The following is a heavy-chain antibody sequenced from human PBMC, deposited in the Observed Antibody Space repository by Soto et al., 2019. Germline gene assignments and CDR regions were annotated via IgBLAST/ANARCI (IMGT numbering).Heavy chain of an antibody. Sequence: EVQLVESGGGLVQPGGSLRLSCAASGFTFSTYWMSWVRQAPGKGLEWVADIKEDGSVKKYVDSVKGRFTISRDNARNSLYLQMNSRSAEDTAVYYCVRDYPVGNPYWGQGTLVTVSS. D-gene: IGHD7-27*01. CDR1: GFTFSTYW. V-gene: IGHV3-7*01. J-gene: IGHJ4*02. CDR2: IKEDGSVK. CDR3: VRDYPVGNPY.